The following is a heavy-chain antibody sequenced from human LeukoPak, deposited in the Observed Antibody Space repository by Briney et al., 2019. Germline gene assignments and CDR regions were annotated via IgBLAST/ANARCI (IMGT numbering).Heavy chain of an antibody. CDR3: ASAYCSSTSCSSYYFDY. CDR2: INPHSGAT. J-gene: IGHJ4*02. Sequence: GASVTVSCKASGYVFNHYYIHWVRLGPGQGLEWLGWINPHSGATIYAQKFQGRVSMTTDTSVSTAYLELSSLRSDDTAVYYCASAYCSSTSCSSYYFDYWGQGTLVTVSS. CDR1: GYVFNHYY. V-gene: IGHV1-2*02. D-gene: IGHD2-2*01.